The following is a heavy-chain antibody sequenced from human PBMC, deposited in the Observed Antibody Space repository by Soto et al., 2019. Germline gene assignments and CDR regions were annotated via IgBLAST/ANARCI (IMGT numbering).Heavy chain of an antibody. CDR1: GFTFSSDG. CDR3: ARDRAGYYDILTGYFYYYYYGMDV. V-gene: IGHV3-33*01. CDR2: IWYDGSNK. J-gene: IGHJ6*02. Sequence: PGGSLRLSCAASGFTFSSDGMHWVRQAPGKGLEWVAVIWYDGSNKYYADSVKGRFTISRDNSKNTLYLQMNSLRAEDTAVYYCARDRAGYYDILTGYFYYYYYGMDVWGQGTTVTVSS. D-gene: IGHD3-9*01.